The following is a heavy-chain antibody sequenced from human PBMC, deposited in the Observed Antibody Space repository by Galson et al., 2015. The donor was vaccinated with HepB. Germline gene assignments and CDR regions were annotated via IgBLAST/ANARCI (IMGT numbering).Heavy chain of an antibody. CDR2: INSGGTLI. CDR1: GFDFSTYW. V-gene: IGHV3-74*01. J-gene: IGHJ3*02. Sequence: SLRLSCAASGFDFSTYWMHWVRQAPGEGPVWVSRINSGGTLITYADSVKGRFTISRDNAKNSLYLQMNSLRAEDTAAYYCARVEGWDGLDAFDIWGQGTMVTVSS. D-gene: IGHD1-26*01. CDR3: ARVEGWDGLDAFDI.